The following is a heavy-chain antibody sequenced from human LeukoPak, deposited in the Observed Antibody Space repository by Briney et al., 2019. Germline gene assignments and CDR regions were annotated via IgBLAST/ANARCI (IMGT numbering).Heavy chain of an antibody. CDR1: GFTFSSYA. CDR3: AKVSRGYSYGYYFDY. V-gene: IGHV3-23*01. Sequence: GGSLRLSCAASGFTFSSYAMSWVRQAPGKGLEWVSAISGSGGSTYYADSVKGRFTISRDNFKNTLYLQMNSLRAEDTAVYYCAKVSRGYSYGYYFDYWGQGTLVTVSS. CDR2: ISGSGGST. D-gene: IGHD5-18*01. J-gene: IGHJ4*02.